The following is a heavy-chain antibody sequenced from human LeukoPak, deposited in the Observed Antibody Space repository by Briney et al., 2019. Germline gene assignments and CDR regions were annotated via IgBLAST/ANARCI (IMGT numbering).Heavy chain of an antibody. J-gene: IGHJ4*02. CDR3: AKDYSGGYFDY. Sequence: EGSLRLSCAASGFTFSSYGMHWVRQAPGKGLEWVAVISYDGSNEYYADSVKGRFTISRDNSKNTLYLQMNSLRAEDTAMYYCAKDYSGGYFDYWGQGTLVTVSS. CDR2: ISYDGSNE. CDR1: GFTFSSYG. D-gene: IGHD1-26*01. V-gene: IGHV3-30*18.